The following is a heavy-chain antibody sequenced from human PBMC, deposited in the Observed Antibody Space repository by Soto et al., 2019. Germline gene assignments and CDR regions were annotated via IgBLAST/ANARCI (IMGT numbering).Heavy chain of an antibody. Sequence: QVQLQQSGPGLVKPSQTLSLTCAISGDSVSSNSTAWNWIRQSPSRGLEWLGRTYYRSKYYNDDAASVKNRISTHPDKSKNQCSLQLNSVTPEETAVYYCARGHIGVTGTGVFDSWGQGTLVTVSS. V-gene: IGHV6-1*01. D-gene: IGHD6-19*01. CDR1: GDSVSSNSTA. CDR2: TYYRSKYYN. CDR3: ARGHIGVTGTGVFDS. J-gene: IGHJ4*02.